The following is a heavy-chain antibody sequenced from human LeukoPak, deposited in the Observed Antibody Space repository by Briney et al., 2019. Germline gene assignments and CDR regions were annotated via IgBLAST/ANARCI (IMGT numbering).Heavy chain of an antibody. Sequence: PSETLSLTCTVSGGSISSYYWSWIRQPAEKGLEWIGRIYSGGSTNYNPSLKSRVTMSLDTSKNQFSLKLSSVTAAHTAVYYCAKAGGGGAATYDYWGQGTLVTVSS. D-gene: IGHD3-16*01. V-gene: IGHV4-4*07. CDR2: IYSGGST. CDR1: GGSISSYY. CDR3: AKAGGGGAATYDY. J-gene: IGHJ4*02.